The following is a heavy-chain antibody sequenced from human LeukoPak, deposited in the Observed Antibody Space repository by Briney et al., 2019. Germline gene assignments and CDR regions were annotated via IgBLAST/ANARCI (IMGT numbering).Heavy chain of an antibody. Sequence: PGGSLRLSCAASGFTFSSYGMHWVRQAPGKGLEWVAVIWYDGSNKYYADSVKGRFTISRDNSKNTLYLQMNSLRAEDTAVYYCARFTMGMATIPDAFDIWGQGTMVTVSS. D-gene: IGHD5-24*01. V-gene: IGHV3-33*01. J-gene: IGHJ3*02. CDR1: GFTFSSYG. CDR2: IWYDGSNK. CDR3: ARFTMGMATIPDAFDI.